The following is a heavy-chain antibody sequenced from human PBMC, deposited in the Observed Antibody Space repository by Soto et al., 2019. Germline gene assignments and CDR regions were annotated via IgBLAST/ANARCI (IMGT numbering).Heavy chain of an antibody. V-gene: IGHV3-48*03. CDR2: ITSTGSTR. D-gene: IGHD2-8*02. Sequence: GGSLRLSCAASGFTFSSYEMNWVRQAPGKGLEWVSDITSTGSTRYYADSVKGRFTISRDNAKNSLYLQMNSLRAEDTAVYYCPRGYCTSSACHWNFDYWGQGTLVTVSS. CDR3: PRGYCTSSACHWNFDY. CDR1: GFTFSSYE. J-gene: IGHJ4*02.